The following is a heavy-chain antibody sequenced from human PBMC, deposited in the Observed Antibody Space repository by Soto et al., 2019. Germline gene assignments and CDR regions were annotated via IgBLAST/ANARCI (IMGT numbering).Heavy chain of an antibody. CDR1: GYTFTSYY. CDR3: ARDPYQGYYGSGAQRFYFDY. CDR2: INPSGGST. V-gene: IGHV1-46*01. J-gene: IGHJ4*02. Sequence: GASVKVSCKASGYTFTSYYMHWVRQAPGQGLEWMGIINPSGGSTSYAQKFQGRVTMTRDTSTSTAYMELSSLRSEDTAVYYCARDPYQGYYGSGAQRFYFDYWGQGTQVTVSS. D-gene: IGHD3-10*01.